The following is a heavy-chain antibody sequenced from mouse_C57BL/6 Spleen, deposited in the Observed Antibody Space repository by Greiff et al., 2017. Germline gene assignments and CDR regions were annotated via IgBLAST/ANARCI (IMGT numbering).Heavy chain of an antibody. CDR1: GYSFTSYY. V-gene: IGHV1-66*01. D-gene: IGHD4-1*01. Sequence: QVQLQQSGPELVKPGASVKISCKASGYSFTSYYIHWVKQRPGQGLEWIGWIYPGSGNTKYNEKFKGKATLTADTSSSTAYMQLSSLTSEDSAVYYCARWDLYAMDYWGQGTSVTVSS. CDR2: IYPGSGNT. CDR3: ARWDLYAMDY. J-gene: IGHJ4*01.